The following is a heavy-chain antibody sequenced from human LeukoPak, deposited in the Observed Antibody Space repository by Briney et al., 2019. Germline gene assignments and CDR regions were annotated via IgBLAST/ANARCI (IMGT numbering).Heavy chain of an antibody. CDR2: ISSDGGTT. D-gene: IGHD1-20*01. J-gene: IGHJ6*02. Sequence: PGGSLRLSCSASGFTFSNFPMHWVRQAPGKGLEYVSGISSDGGTTYYADSVKGRFTISRDNSKNTLYLQMNSLRAEDTAVYYCARNLNFDYYYYGMDVWGQGTTVTVSS. CDR1: GFTFSNFP. CDR3: ARNLNFDYYYYGMDV. V-gene: IGHV3-64D*06.